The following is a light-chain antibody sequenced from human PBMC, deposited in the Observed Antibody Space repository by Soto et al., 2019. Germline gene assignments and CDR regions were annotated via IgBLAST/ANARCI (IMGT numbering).Light chain of an antibody. J-gene: IGLJ2*01. CDR2: EDN. CDR1: TSNIANNY. V-gene: IGLV1-51*02. CDR3: ATWDGSLSAVV. Sequence: QSVLTQPPSVSAAPGQKVTISCSGSTSNIANNYVSWYQHLPGTAPKFLIYEDNKRPSVIPDRFSGSKSGTSATLGITGLQTGDEANYYCATWDGSLSAVVFGGGTKVTVL.